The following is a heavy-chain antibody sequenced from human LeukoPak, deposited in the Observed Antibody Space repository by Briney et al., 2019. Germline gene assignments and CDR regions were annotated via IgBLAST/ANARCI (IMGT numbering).Heavy chain of an antibody. V-gene: IGHV1-46*01. CDR1: GYTFTSYY. J-gene: IGHJ3*02. Sequence: ASVQVSCKASGYTFTSYYMHWVRQAPAQGLEWMGIINPSGGSTSYAQKFQGRVTMTRDTSTSTVYMELSSLRSEDTAVYYCAREDYGGNSWGAFDIWGQGTMVTVSS. CDR3: AREDYGGNSWGAFDI. CDR2: INPSGGST. D-gene: IGHD4-23*01.